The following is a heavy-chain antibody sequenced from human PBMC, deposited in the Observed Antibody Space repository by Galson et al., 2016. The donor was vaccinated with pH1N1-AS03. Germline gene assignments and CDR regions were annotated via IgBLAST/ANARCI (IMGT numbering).Heavy chain of an antibody. CDR3: CFSVTPSSFTDAFDI. V-gene: IGHV1-69*13. CDR1: GGTFSRST. D-gene: IGHD5-18*01. CDR2: IIPIFNTI. Sequence: SVKVSCKASGGTFSRSTISWVRQAPGHGLEWMGRIIPIFNTINYAQKLRGRVTMTVDESTSTAYMDLSSLRYEYSAIYSCCFSVTPSSFTDAFDIWGQGTTVTVSS. J-gene: IGHJ3*02.